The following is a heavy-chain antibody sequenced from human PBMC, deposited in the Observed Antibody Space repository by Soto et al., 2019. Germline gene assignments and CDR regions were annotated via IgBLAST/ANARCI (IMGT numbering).Heavy chain of an antibody. D-gene: IGHD2-15*01. V-gene: IGHV4-39*01. CDR3: AVIDGGSWFRDWFDP. Sequence: QLQLQESGPGLVKPSETLSLTCTVSGGSISSSSYYWGWIRQPPGKGLEWIGSIYYSGSTYYNPSLKSRVTISVDTSKNQFSLKLSSVTAADTAVYYCAVIDGGSWFRDWFDPWGQGTLVTVSS. CDR2: IYYSGST. J-gene: IGHJ5*02. CDR1: GGSISSSSYY.